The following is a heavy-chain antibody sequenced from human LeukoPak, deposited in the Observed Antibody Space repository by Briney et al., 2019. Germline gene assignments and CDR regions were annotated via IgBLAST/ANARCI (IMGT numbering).Heavy chain of an antibody. CDR1: GYTFTSYA. CDR3: ARDGSGVLWFGDPNDAFDI. D-gene: IGHD3-10*01. CDR2: INAGNGNT. Sequence: ASVKVSCKASGYTFTSYAMHWVRQAPGQRLEWMGWINAGNGNTKYSQKFQGRVTITRDTSASTAYMEPSSLRSEDTAVYYCARDGSGVLWFGDPNDAFDIWGQGTMVTVSS. V-gene: IGHV1-3*01. J-gene: IGHJ3*02.